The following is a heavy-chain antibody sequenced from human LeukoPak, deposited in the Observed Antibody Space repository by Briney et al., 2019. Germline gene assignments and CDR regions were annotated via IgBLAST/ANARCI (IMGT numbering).Heavy chain of an antibody. J-gene: IGHJ4*02. CDR2: ISYDGSNK. CDR1: GFTFSSYG. Sequence: GGSLRLSCAASGFTFSSYGMHWVRQAPGKGLEWVAVISYDGSNKYYADSVKGRFTISRDNSKNTLYLQMNSLRAEDTAVYYCAKDLGYSYGKKGASVGFDYWGQGTLVTVSS. D-gene: IGHD5-18*01. V-gene: IGHV3-30*18. CDR3: AKDLGYSYGKKGASVGFDY.